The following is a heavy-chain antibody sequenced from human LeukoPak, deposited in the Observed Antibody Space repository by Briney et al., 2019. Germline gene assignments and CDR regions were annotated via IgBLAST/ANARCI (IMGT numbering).Heavy chain of an antibody. CDR3: ASEKGWYQPGAYDY. Sequence: SQTLSLTCAISGDSVSRNSASWNWIRQSPSRGLEWLGRTYYRSKGYNDYAVSVKIRITINPDTSKNQFSLQLNSVTPEDTAVYYCASEKGWYQPGAYDYWGQGTLVTVSS. J-gene: IGHJ4*02. V-gene: IGHV6-1*01. CDR1: GDSVSRNSAS. CDR2: TYYRSKGYN. D-gene: IGHD6-19*01.